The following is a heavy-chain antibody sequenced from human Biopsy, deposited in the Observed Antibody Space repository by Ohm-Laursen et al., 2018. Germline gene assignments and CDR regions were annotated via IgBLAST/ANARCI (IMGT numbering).Heavy chain of an antibody. CDR3: ARDYQPYLVTIHYYYYGMDV. J-gene: IGHJ6*02. CDR1: GGSISSYY. D-gene: IGHD2-2*01. CDR2: IYYTGST. Sequence: PSQTLSLTCTVSGGSISSYYWSWIRQPPGKGLEWIGYIYYTGSTNYNPSLKSRVTISVDTSMNHLSLRLTSVTSADTAVYYCARDYQPYLVTIHYYYYGMDVWGQGTTVTVSS. V-gene: IGHV4-59*01.